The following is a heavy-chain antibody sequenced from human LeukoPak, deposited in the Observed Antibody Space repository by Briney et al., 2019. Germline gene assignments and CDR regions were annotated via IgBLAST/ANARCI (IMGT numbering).Heavy chain of an antibody. CDR1: GSTFSSYA. V-gene: IGHV3-30-3*01. CDR2: ISYDGSNK. D-gene: IGHD1-26*01. CDR3: ARVWAVGATQGYFDY. J-gene: IGHJ4*02. Sequence: SGGSLRLSCAASGSTFSSYAMHWVRQAPGKGLEWVAVISYDGSNKYYADSVKGRFTISRDNSKNTLYLQMNSLRAEDTAVYYCARVWAVGATQGYFDYWGQGTLVTVSS.